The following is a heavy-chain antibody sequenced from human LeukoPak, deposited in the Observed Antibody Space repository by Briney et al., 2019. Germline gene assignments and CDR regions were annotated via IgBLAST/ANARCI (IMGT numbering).Heavy chain of an antibody. J-gene: IGHJ6*03. CDR2: IYYSGTT. CDR3: ARGWSGYSSSRRGDYFYMDV. D-gene: IGHD6-6*01. CDR1: GGYISSHY. V-gene: IGHV4-59*11. Sequence: SETLSLTCTVSGGYISSHYWSWIRQPPGKGLEWIGHIYYSGTTNYSPSLKSRVTISVDTSKNQFSLKLSSVTAADTAVYYCARGWSGYSSSRRGDYFYMDVWGKGTTVTVSS.